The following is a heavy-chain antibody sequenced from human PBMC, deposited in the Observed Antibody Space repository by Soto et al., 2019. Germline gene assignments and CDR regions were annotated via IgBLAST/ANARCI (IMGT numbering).Heavy chain of an antibody. Sequence: SETLSLTCAVYGGSFSGYYWSWIRQPPGKGLEWIGEINHSGSTNYNPSLKSRVTISVDTSKNQFSLELSSVTAADTAVYYCARSGVRGGYYFDYWGQGTLVTVSS. V-gene: IGHV4-34*01. CDR3: ARSGVRGGYYFDY. D-gene: IGHD3-10*01. J-gene: IGHJ4*02. CDR2: INHSGST. CDR1: GGSFSGYY.